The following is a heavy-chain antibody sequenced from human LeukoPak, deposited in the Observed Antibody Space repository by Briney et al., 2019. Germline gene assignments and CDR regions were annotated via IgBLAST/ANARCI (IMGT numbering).Heavy chain of an antibody. CDR3: ARLKWSGTYSSVFGY. Sequence: GESLKISCKGSGYSFSSYWIGWVRQMPGKGLEWMGIIYPGDSDTRYSPSFQGQVTISADKSISTAYLQWSSLKASDTAMYYCARLKWSGTYSSVFGYWGQGTLVTVSS. D-gene: IGHD6-19*01. J-gene: IGHJ4*02. V-gene: IGHV5-51*01. CDR2: IYPGDSDT. CDR1: GYSFSSYW.